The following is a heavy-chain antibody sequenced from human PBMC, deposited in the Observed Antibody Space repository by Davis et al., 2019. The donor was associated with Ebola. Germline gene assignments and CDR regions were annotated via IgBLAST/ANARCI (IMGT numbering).Heavy chain of an antibody. CDR2: INPNSGGT. D-gene: IGHD6-25*01. Sequence: ASVKVSCKASGYTFTGYYMHWVRQAPGQGLEWMGWINPNSGGTNYAQKFQGRVTMTRDTSISTAYMELSRLRSDDTAVYYCARSLFESGFFDIWGQGTMVTVSS. CDR3: ARSLFESGFFDI. V-gene: IGHV1-2*02. CDR1: GYTFTGYY. J-gene: IGHJ3*02.